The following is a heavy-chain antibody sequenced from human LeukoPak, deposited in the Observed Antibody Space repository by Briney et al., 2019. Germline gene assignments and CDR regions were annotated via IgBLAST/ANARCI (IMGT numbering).Heavy chain of an antibody. CDR3: ARGVANYYDSSGYQN. CDR2: IYSDGNT. Sequence: PGGSLRLSCAASGFTVGSNYMNWVRQAPGKGLEWVSVIYSDGNTNYGDSVKGRFTISRDNSKNTLYLQMNSLRADDTAVYYCARGVANYYDSSGYQNWGQGTLVTVSS. CDR1: GFTVGSNY. J-gene: IGHJ4*02. D-gene: IGHD3-22*01. V-gene: IGHV3-53*01.